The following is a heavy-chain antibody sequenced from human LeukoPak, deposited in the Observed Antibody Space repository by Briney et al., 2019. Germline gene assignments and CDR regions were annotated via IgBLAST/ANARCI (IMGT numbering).Heavy chain of an antibody. J-gene: IGHJ2*01. CDR1: GGSISSYY. D-gene: IGHD5-18*01. Sequence: SETLSLTCTVSGGSISSYYWSWIRQPPGKGLKWIGYIYYSGSTNYNPSLKSRVTISVDTSKNQFSLKLSSATAADTAVYYCARGSAYSYGYGPWYFDLWGRGTLVTVSS. CDR3: ARGSAYSYGYGPWYFDL. V-gene: IGHV4-59*01. CDR2: IYYSGST.